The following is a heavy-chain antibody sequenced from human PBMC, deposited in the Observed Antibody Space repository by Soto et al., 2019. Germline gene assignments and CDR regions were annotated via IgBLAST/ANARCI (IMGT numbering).Heavy chain of an antibody. CDR3: ARVGSQMIVGATNSFDC. D-gene: IGHD1-26*01. J-gene: IGHJ4*02. CDR2: INPRGDST. CDR1: GYTFSSYY. V-gene: IGHV1-46*01. Sequence: QVPLLQAGAEVTKPGASVKVSCKASGYTFSSYYMHWVRQAPGQGLEWMGVINPRGDSTNYAQKYQGRVTTTRDTATSTVDLMMTSLGPEETPEYYWARVGSQMIVGATNSFDCWGQGTLVTVAA.